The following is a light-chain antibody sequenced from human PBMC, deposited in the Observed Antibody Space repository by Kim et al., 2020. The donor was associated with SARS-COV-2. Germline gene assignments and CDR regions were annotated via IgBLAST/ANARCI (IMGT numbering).Light chain of an antibody. CDR2: GAS. CDR1: QNIDTY. Sequence: ASVGDGVTITCRASQNIDTYLNWYQQKAGKAPILLILGASTLQSGVPSRFSGSRSGTEYTFTISSLQPEDVATYYCQQAYAVPLTFGRGTKVDIK. V-gene: IGKV1-39*01. CDR3: QQAYAVPLT. J-gene: IGKJ4*01.